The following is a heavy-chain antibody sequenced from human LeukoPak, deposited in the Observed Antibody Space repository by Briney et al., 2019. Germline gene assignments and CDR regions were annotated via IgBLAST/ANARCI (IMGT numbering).Heavy chain of an antibody. Sequence: GGSLRLSCAASAFTFSTYAMNWVRQAPGKGLEWVSAISAGGSTFYADSVKGRFTISRDNSNNTLYLQMNSLRAEDTAVYYCAKVMTRTMVRGVPPSDYWGQGTLVTVSS. CDR1: AFTFSTYA. D-gene: IGHD3-10*01. J-gene: IGHJ4*02. CDR2: ISAGGST. CDR3: AKVMTRTMVRGVPPSDY. V-gene: IGHV3-23*01.